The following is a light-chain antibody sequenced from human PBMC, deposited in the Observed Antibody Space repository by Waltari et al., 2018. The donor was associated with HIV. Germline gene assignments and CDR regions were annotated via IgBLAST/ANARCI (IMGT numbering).Light chain of an antibody. Sequence: QSALTQPASVSGSPGQSIPISCTGTSSDVGAYDFFSWYQQHPGKAPKLIIYEVNNRPSGVSDRFSGSKSGDTASLTISGLHVEDEADYYCRSFSNTNHVLFGGGTKLTVL. CDR2: EVN. J-gene: IGLJ3*02. CDR1: SSDVGAYDF. CDR3: RSFSNTNHVL. V-gene: IGLV2-14*01.